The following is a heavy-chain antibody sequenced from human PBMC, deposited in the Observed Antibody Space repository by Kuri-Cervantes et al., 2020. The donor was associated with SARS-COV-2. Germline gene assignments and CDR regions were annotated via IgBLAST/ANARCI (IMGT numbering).Heavy chain of an antibody. CDR3: AKGVAAADSYYFDY. CDR2: ISGSGGST. CDR1: GFTFSSYA. D-gene: IGHD6-13*01. V-gene: IGHV3-23*01. Sequence: GESLKISCAASGFTFSSYAMSWVRQAPGKGLEWVSAISGSGGSTYYADSVKGRFTISRDNSKNTLYLQMSSLRAEDTAVYYCAKGVAAADSYYFDYWGQGTLVTVSS. J-gene: IGHJ4*02.